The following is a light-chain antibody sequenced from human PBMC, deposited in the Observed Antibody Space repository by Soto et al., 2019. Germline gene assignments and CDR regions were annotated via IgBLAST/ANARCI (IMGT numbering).Light chain of an antibody. CDR1: QTVSSSY. J-gene: IGKJ1*01. CDR2: GAS. V-gene: IGKV3-20*01. Sequence: ETVLTQSPGTLSLSPGERATLSCRASQTVSSSYLAWYQQKPGQAPRLLIYGASSRPTGIPDRFSGSGSGTDFTLTISRLEPEDFAGYYCQQYCQQYGSSPPSWTFGQGARVEIK. CDR3: QQYCQQYGSSPPSWT.